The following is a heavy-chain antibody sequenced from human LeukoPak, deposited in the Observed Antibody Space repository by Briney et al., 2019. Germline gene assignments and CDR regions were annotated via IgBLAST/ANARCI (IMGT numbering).Heavy chain of an antibody. D-gene: IGHD6-13*01. CDR2: IYYSGST. Sequence: KTSGTLSLTCTVSGGSISSSSFYWGWIRQPPGKGLEWIASIYYSGSTYYNPSLRSRVTISVDTSKNQFSLKLSSVTAADTAVYSCARHSGPYASSWFDYWGQGTLVTVSS. CDR1: GGSISSSSFY. J-gene: IGHJ4*02. CDR3: ARHSGPYASSWFDY. V-gene: IGHV4-39*01.